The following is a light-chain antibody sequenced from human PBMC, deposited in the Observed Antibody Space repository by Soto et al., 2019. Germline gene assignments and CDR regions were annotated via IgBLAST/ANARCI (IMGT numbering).Light chain of an antibody. CDR3: CSYATGTTWV. CDR1: SSDVGTYNL. Sequence: QSALTQSASVSGSPGQSITISCTGTSSDVGTYNLVSWYQHYTGNAPQLMIYEVNERPSGVSNRFSGSKSGNTASLTISGLQAEDEADYYCCSYATGTTWVFGGGTKLTVL. CDR2: EVN. V-gene: IGLV2-23*02. J-gene: IGLJ3*02.